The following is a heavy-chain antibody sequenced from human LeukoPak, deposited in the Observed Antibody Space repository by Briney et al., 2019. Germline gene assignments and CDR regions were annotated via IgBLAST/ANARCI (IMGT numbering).Heavy chain of an antibody. CDR3: ARAAYMVRGVIITPPFDY. Sequence: GGSLRLSCAASGFTFTGYEMNWVRQAPGKGLEWVSSISSTGSAMYYADSVKGRFTISRDNAKNSLYLQMNSLRAEDTAIYYCARAAYMVRGVIITPPFDYWGQGTLVTVSS. CDR1: GFTFTGYE. D-gene: IGHD3-10*01. V-gene: IGHV3-48*03. CDR2: ISSTGSAM. J-gene: IGHJ4*02.